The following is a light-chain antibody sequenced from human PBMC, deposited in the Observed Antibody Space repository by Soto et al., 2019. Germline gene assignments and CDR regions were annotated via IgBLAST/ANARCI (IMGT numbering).Light chain of an antibody. V-gene: IGKV3-20*01. J-gene: IGKJ1*01. CDR3: LQDYGDSWT. Sequence: VLTESPGTLSLSPGERATLSCRASQSVSNNYLAWYQQKPGQAPRLLIYGASNRATGIPDRFSGRRSGTEFTLTISSLQPEDFASYYCLQDYGDSWTFGQGTKVDI. CDR1: QSVSNNY. CDR2: GAS.